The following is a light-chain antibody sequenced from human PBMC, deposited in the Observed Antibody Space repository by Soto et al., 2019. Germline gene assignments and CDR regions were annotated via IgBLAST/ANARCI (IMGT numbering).Light chain of an antibody. CDR2: AAS. V-gene: IGKV1-39*01. J-gene: IGKJ1*01. CDR3: QQSYSTTWT. Sequence: DIQMTQSPSSLSASVGDRVSISSRASQSIGNSLNWYQQKPGKAPKFLIYAASSLQSGVPSRFSGSGSETDFTLTISTLQPEDFATYSCQQSYSTTWTFCQGTKVEIK. CDR1: QSIGNS.